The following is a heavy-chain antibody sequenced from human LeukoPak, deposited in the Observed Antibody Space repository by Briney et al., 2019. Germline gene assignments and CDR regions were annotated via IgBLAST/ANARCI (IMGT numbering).Heavy chain of an antibody. D-gene: IGHD2-2*01. CDR1: GYTFTGYY. Sequence: GASVKVSCKASGYTFTGYYMHWVRQAPGQGLEWMGWISAYNGNTNYAQKLQGRVTMTTDTSTSTAYMELRSLRSDDTAVYYCARDLSTSCYDYWGQGTLVTVSS. CDR3: ARDLSTSCYDY. CDR2: ISAYNGNT. J-gene: IGHJ4*02. V-gene: IGHV1-18*04.